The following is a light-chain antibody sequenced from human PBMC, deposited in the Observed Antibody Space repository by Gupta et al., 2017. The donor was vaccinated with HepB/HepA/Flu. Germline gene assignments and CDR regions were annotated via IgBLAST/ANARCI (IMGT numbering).Light chain of an antibody. J-gene: IGKJ2*01. V-gene: IGKV3-15*01. CDR3: QQYENWPPYT. Sequence: EIVMTQSPATLSVSPGERATLSCRASQSVNSRLAWYQQKPGQAPRLLIYDASTRATGIPARFSGSGSGTEFTLIINSLQSEDVAVYYCQQYENWPPYTFGQGTKLEIK. CDR1: QSVNSR. CDR2: DAS.